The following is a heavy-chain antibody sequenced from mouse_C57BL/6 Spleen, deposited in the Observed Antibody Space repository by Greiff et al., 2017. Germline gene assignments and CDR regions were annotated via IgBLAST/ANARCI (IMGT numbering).Heavy chain of an antibody. D-gene: IGHD2-4*01. CDR2: FYRGSGSI. Sequence: VQLQQSGAELVKPGASVKLSCKASGYTFTEYTIHWVQQGSGQGLEWIGWFYRGSGSIKYNENFKDKATLTADKSYSTVYIELSRLTSEDSAVYFCARHERSDYDDFDDWGQGTTLTVSS. CDR1: GYTFTEYT. CDR3: ARHERSDYDDFDD. V-gene: IGHV1-62-2*01. J-gene: IGHJ2*01.